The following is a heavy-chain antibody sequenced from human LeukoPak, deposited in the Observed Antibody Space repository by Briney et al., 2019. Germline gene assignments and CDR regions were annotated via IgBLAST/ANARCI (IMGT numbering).Heavy chain of an antibody. Sequence: ASVKVSCKASGYTFTGYYMHWVRQAPGQGLEWMGWINPNSGGTNYAQKFQGRVTITTDESTSTAYMELSSLRSEDTAVYYCATDMLDCSSTSCYRRTPYNWFDPWGQGTLVTVSS. CDR3: ATDMLDCSSTSCYRRTPYNWFDP. D-gene: IGHD2-2*02. CDR2: INPNSGGT. CDR1: GYTFTGYY. V-gene: IGHV1-2*02. J-gene: IGHJ5*02.